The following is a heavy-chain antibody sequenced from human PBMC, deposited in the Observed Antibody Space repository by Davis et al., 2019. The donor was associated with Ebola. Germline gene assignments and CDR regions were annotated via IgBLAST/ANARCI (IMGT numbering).Heavy chain of an antibody. D-gene: IGHD3-3*01. CDR2: IYYSGST. CDR3: ARVSVFGACMDV. V-gene: IGHV4-59*01. J-gene: IGHJ6*02. Sequence: PSETLSLTCTVSGGSISSYYWSWIRQPPGKGLEWIGYIYYSGSTNYNPSLKSRVTISVDTSKNQFSLKLSSVTAADTAVYYCARVSVFGACMDVWGQGTTVTVSS. CDR1: GGSISSYY.